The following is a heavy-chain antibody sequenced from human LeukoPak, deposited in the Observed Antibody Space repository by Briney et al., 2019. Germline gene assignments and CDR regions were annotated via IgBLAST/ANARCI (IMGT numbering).Heavy chain of an antibody. CDR1: GFTFSNYA. D-gene: IGHD5-24*01. Sequence: GGSLRLSCAASGFTFSNYAMSWVRQAPGKGLEWVSAISAGGGYTYYADSVRGRFTISRDSAKNSLHLQMNTLRAEDTAVYYCARERDGRFFDYWGQGTLVTVSS. CDR3: ARERDGRFFDY. CDR2: ISAGGGYT. V-gene: IGHV3-23*01. J-gene: IGHJ4*02.